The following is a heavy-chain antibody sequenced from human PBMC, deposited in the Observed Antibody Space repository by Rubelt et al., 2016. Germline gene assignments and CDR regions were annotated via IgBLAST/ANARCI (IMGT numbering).Heavy chain of an antibody. CDR3: ARGGMGGSTGYFDY. CDR1: GFTFSSYG. V-gene: IGHV3-33*01. CDR2: IWYDGSNK. D-gene: IGHD1-26*01. Sequence: GGLVQPGRSLRLSCAASGFTFSSYGMHWVRQAPGKGLEWVAVIWYDGSNKYYADSVKGRFTISRDNSKNTLYLQMNSLRAEDTAVYYCARGGMGGSTGYFDYWGQGTLVTVSS. J-gene: IGHJ4*02.